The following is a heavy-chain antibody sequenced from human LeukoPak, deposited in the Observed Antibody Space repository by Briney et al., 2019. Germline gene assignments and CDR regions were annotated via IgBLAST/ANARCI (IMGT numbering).Heavy chain of an antibody. D-gene: IGHD5-12*01. CDR3: ARDDGGYDYL. V-gene: IGHV4-59*01. Sequence: SETLSLTCTVSGGSISSYYWNWIRQSPGKGLEWIGYIYYSGSTNYNPSLKSRVTISLDTSKNQLSLKLNSVTAADTAVYYCARDDGGYDYLWGQGTLVTVSS. J-gene: IGHJ5*02. CDR2: IYYSGST. CDR1: GGSISSYY.